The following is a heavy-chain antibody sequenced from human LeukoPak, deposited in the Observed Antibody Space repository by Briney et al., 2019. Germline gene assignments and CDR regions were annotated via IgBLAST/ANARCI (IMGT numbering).Heavy chain of an antibody. D-gene: IGHD4-23*01. CDR3: ARDGTTVVRGVFDY. V-gene: IGHV4-34*01. J-gene: IGHJ4*02. CDR1: GGSFSGYY. Sequence: SETLSLTCAVYGGSFSGYYWSWIRQPPGKGLEWIGEINHSGSTNYNPSLKSRVTISVDTSKNQFSLKLSSVTAADTAVYYCARDGTTVVRGVFDYWGQGTLVTVSS. CDR2: INHSGST.